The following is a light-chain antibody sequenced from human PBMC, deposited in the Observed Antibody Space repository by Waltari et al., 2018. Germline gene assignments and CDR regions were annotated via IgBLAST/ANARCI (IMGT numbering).Light chain of an antibody. CDR3: SSKTLDGLVL. J-gene: IGLJ2*01. Sequence: QSALTQPASVSGSPGQSTTLTRSGVRSAVVASDYVSRHPHHPDTAPQVIIYAVTNRPSGVSDRFSASKSANTASLTISRLQPEDEADYYCSSKTLDGLVLFGGGTRLTVL. CDR1: RSAVVASDY. CDR2: AVT. V-gene: IGLV2-14*03.